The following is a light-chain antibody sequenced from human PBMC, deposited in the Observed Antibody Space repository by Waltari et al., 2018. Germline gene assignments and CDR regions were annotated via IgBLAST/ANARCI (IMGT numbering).Light chain of an antibody. CDR1: SRDVGVYNF. Sequence: HSALTQPASVSGSPGQSVTIPCTGTSRDVGVYNFVSWYQQHPGKAPKLIIYDVSERPSGVSDRFSGSKSGNTASLTISGLQAEDESDYYCNSYAGSSSWVFGGGTKLTVL. CDR3: NSYAGSSSWV. V-gene: IGLV2-14*01. J-gene: IGLJ3*02. CDR2: DVS.